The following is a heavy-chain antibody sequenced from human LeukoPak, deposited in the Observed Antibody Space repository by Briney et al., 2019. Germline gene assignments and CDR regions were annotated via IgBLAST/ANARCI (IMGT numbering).Heavy chain of an antibody. V-gene: IGHV1-8*01. D-gene: IGHD2-15*01. CDR2: MNPNSGNT. Sequence: ASVKVSCKASGYTFTSYDINWVRRATGQGLEWMGWMNPNSGNTGYAQKFQGRVTMTRNTSISTAYMELSSLRSEDTAVYYCARGQVVASLLYYYYYMDVWGKGTTVTVSS. CDR1: GYTFTSYD. J-gene: IGHJ6*03. CDR3: ARGQVVASLLYYYYYMDV.